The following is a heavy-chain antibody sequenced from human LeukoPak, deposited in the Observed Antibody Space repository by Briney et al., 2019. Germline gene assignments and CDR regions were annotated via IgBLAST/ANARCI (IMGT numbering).Heavy chain of an antibody. CDR2: INHSGST. CDR1: GGSFSGYY. J-gene: IGHJ5*02. V-gene: IGHV4-34*01. D-gene: IGHD3-22*01. CDR3: ARGPRTYYYDSSGYYP. Sequence: SETLSLTCAVYGGSFSGYYWSCIRQPPGKGLEWIGEINHSGSTNYNPSLKSRVTISVDTSKNQFSLKLSSVTAADTAVYYCARGPRTYYYDSSGYYPWGQGTLVTVSS.